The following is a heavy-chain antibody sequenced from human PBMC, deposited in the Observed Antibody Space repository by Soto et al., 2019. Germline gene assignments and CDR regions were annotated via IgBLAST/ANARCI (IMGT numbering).Heavy chain of an antibody. CDR2: ISAYNGNT. Sequence: FSCDGISWVRQAPGQGLEWMGWISAYNGNTNYAQKLQGRVTMTTDTSTSTAYMELRSLRSDDTAVYYCASAYSRSLYKFPADYCG. D-gene: IGHD3-16*01. J-gene: IGHJ4*01. V-gene: IGHV1-18*01. CDR1: FSCDG. CDR3: ASAYSRSLYKFPADY.